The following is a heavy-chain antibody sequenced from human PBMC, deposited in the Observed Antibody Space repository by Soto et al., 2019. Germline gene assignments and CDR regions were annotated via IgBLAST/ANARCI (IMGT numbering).Heavy chain of an antibody. V-gene: IGHV3-23*01. CDR1: GFTFSSYA. CDR3: ANPLLYISGWYVPAPYFDY. D-gene: IGHD6-19*01. CDR2: ISGSGGRT. J-gene: IGHJ4*02. Sequence: GGSLRLSCAASGFTFSSYAMSWVRQASRKRLAWASAISGSGGRTYYADSVKGRFTISRDNSKNTLYLQMNSLRAEDTAVYYCANPLLYISGWYVPAPYFDYCVQGTPVTVSA.